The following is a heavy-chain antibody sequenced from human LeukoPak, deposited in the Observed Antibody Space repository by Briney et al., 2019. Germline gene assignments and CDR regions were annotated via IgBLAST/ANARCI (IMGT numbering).Heavy chain of an antibody. CDR3: ARASYSSGWYGTPNFDY. J-gene: IGHJ4*02. CDR1: GFTFSTYA. Sequence: GGSLRLSCAASGFTFSTYAMHWVRQAPGKGLEWVAVISSDGSDNYYADSVKGRFTIYRDNSKNTLYLQMNSLRAEDTAVYYCARASYSSGWYGTPNFDYWGQGTLVTVSS. CDR2: ISSDGSDN. D-gene: IGHD6-19*01. V-gene: IGHV3-30*04.